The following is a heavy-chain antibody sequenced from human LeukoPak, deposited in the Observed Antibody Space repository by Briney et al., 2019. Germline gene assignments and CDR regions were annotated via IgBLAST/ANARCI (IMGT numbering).Heavy chain of an antibody. V-gene: IGHV3-48*03. CDR2: ISGSGDTI. CDR1: GFTFSSYE. J-gene: IGHJ4*02. CDR3: ARDPPSSFILGPTNYFDC. Sequence: PGGSLRLPCAASGFTFSSYEMNWFRQAPGKGLEWVSYISGSGDTIYYADSVKGRFTISRDNAKDSLYLQMNSVRVEDTAVYYCARDPPSSFILGPTNYFDCWGQGTLVTVSS. D-gene: IGHD1-26*01.